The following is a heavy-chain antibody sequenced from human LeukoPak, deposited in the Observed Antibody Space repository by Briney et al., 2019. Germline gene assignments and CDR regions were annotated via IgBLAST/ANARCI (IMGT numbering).Heavy chain of an antibody. CDR1: GFTFSGYS. J-gene: IGHJ4*02. V-gene: IGHV3-7*05. CDR2: IKQDGSEK. D-gene: IGHD5-12*01. Sequence: GGSLRLSCAASGFTFSGYSMTWVRQAPGKGLEWVANIKQDGSEKYYVGSVKGRFTISRDNTKNLLYLQMNSLRAEDTAVYYCAREGGYGGVFDYWGQGTLVTVSS. CDR3: AREGGYGGVFDY.